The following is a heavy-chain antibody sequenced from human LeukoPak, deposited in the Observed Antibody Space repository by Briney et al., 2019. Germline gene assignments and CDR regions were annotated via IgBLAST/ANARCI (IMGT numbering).Heavy chain of an antibody. J-gene: IGHJ4*02. Sequence: GGSLRLSCAASGFTFSDHYMSWIRQAPGKGLEWVSYISSSGSTIYYADSVKGRFTISRDNAKNSLYLQMNSLRAEDTAVYYCAREAATMYYFDYWGQGTLVTVSS. D-gene: IGHD5-12*01. CDR2: ISSSGSTI. CDR1: GFTFSDHY. CDR3: AREAATMYYFDY. V-gene: IGHV3-11*01.